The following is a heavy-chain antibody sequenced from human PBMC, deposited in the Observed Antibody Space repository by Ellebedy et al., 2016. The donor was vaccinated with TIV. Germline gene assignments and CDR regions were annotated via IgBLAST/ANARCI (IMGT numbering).Heavy chain of an antibody. D-gene: IGHD3-3*01. V-gene: IGHV3-23*01. J-gene: IGHJ6*02. Sequence: GESLKISCAASGFTFSSYAMSWVRQAPGKGLEWVSSISGSGGSTYYADSVKGRFTISRDNSKNTLYLQMNSLRAEDTAVYYCARDWLGDFWSGYFEGIRYGMDVWGQGTTVTVSS. CDR3: ARDWLGDFWSGYFEGIRYGMDV. CDR1: GFTFSSYA. CDR2: ISGSGGST.